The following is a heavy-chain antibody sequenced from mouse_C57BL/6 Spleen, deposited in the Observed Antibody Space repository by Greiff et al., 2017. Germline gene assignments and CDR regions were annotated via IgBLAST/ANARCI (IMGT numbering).Heavy chain of an antibody. Sequence: DVKLVESGGGLVKPGGSLKLSCAASGFTFSSYAMSWVRQTPEKRLEWVATISDGGSYTYYPDNVKGRFTISRDNAKNNLYLQMSHLKSEDTAMYYCAREGSYDYAMDYWGQGTSVTVSS. J-gene: IGHJ4*01. V-gene: IGHV5-4*01. CDR2: ISDGGSYT. CDR1: GFTFSSYA. CDR3: AREGSYDYAMDY. D-gene: IGHD1-1*01.